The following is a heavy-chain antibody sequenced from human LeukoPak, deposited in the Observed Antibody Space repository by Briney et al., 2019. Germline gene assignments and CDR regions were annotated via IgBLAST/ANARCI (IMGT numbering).Heavy chain of an antibody. CDR3: AKAGGSGSYYNVDFDY. Sequence: PGGSLRLSCAASGFTVSSNYMSWVRQAPGKGLEWVSAISGSGGSTYYADSVKGRFTISRDNSKNTLYLQMNSLRAEDTAVYYCAKAGGSGSYYNVDFDYWGQGTLVTVSS. V-gene: IGHV3-23*01. CDR2: ISGSGGST. CDR1: GFTVSSNY. D-gene: IGHD3-10*01. J-gene: IGHJ4*02.